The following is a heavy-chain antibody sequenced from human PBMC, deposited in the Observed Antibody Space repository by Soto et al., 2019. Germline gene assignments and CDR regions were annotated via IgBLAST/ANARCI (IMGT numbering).Heavy chain of an antibody. CDR1: GFIFSIYA. CDR2: IIIGGSRT. V-gene: IGHV3-64*04. CDR3: AREGYSDSSGYGAVDY. J-gene: IGHJ4*02. Sequence: PGGSLRLSWSGSGFIFSIYAIHWVRQAPGKKLVECSFIIIGGSRTHYTASVKGRFTISRDNSKNTLYLQMNSLRAEDTAVYYCAREGYSDSSGYGAVDYWGQGTMVTVSS. D-gene: IGHD3-22*01.